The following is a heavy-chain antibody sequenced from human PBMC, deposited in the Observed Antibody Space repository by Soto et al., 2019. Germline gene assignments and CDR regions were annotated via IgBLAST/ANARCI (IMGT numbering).Heavy chain of an antibody. CDR1: GFTFSSYT. D-gene: IGHD5-18*01. CDR2: ISITSSYI. Sequence: GGSLRLSCAASGFTFSSYTMDWVRQTPGKGLQWVSSISITSSYIYYADSVKGRFAISRDNAQNSLYLQMNSLRAEDTAVYYCARGAIRGYSYGYSDYWGQGTLVT. V-gene: IGHV3-21*01. J-gene: IGHJ4*02. CDR3: ARGAIRGYSYGYSDY.